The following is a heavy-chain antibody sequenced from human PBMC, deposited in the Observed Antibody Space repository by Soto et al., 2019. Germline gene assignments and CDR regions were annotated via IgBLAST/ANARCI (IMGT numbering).Heavy chain of an antibody. CDR2: ISSSSSYI. D-gene: IGHD3-3*01. Sequence: GGSRRLSCAASGFTFSSYSMNWVCQAPGKGLEWVSSISSSSSYIYYTDPVKGRFTISRDNAKNSLYLQMNSLRAADTAVYYCSREGFGFLGWLLRPYATYGMDVWVQGTTVTVSS. V-gene: IGHV3-21*01. CDR1: GFTFSSYS. CDR3: SREGFGFLGWLLRPYATYGMDV. J-gene: IGHJ6*02.